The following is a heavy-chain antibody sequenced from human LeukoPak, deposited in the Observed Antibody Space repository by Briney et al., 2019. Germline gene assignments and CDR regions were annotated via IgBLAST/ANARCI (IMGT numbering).Heavy chain of an antibody. Sequence: GGSLRPSCAASGFTFSSYGMHWVRQAPGKGLEWVAVISFDASNKYYADSVKGRFTISRDNSKNTLYLQMNSLRAEDTAVYYCAKDVDPFGSGSYVEGFDYWGQGTLVTVSS. CDR1: GFTFSSYG. D-gene: IGHD3-10*01. J-gene: IGHJ4*02. CDR2: ISFDASNK. CDR3: AKDVDPFGSGSYVEGFDY. V-gene: IGHV3-30*18.